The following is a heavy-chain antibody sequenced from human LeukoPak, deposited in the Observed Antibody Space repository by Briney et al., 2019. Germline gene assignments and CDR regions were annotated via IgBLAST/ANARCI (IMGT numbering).Heavy chain of an antibody. V-gene: IGHV4-59*01. J-gene: IGHJ6*02. D-gene: IGHD3-3*01. CDR2: IYYSGST. CDR3: ARGGYDFWSGYYPYYYGMDV. CDR1: GGSLSSYY. Sequence: SETLSLTCTVSGGSLSSYYWSWIRQPPGKGLEWIGYIYYSGSTNYNPSLKSRVTISVDTSKNQFSLKLSSVTAADTAVYYCARGGYDFWSGYYPYYYGMDVWGQGTTVTVSS.